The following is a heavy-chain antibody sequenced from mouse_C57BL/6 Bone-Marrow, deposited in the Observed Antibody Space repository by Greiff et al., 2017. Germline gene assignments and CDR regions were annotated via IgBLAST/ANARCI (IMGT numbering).Heavy chain of an antibody. CDR2: IDPSDSYT. CDR3: AREDYYGSSPFAY. D-gene: IGHD1-1*01. CDR1: GYTFTSYW. V-gene: IGHV1-50*01. J-gene: IGHJ3*01. Sequence: QVQLKQPGAELVKPGASVKLSCKASGYTFTSYWMQWVKQRPGQGLEWIGEIDPSDSYTNYNQKFKGKATLTLDTSASTAYMQLSSLTSEDSAVYYCAREDYYGSSPFAYWGQGTLVTVSA.